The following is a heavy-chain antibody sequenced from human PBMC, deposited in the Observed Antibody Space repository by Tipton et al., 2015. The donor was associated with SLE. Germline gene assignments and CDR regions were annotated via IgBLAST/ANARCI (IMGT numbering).Heavy chain of an antibody. CDR1: GDSISPYY. J-gene: IGHJ3*02. CDR3: ARVSTAPDAFDI. CDR2: IKRDGSEK. Sequence: LSLTCTVSGDSISPYYWNWIRQAPGKGLEWGAYIKRDGSEKYYGDSVKGRFTISRDNAKNSLYLQMNSLGAEDTAVYYCARVSTAPDAFDIWGQGTVVTVSS. D-gene: IGHD2/OR15-2a*01. V-gene: IGHV3-7*01.